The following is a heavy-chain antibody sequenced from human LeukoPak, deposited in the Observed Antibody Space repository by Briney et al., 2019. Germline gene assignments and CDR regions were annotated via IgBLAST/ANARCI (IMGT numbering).Heavy chain of an antibody. CDR3: ARVRRFLEWLPRPSYFDL. CDR1: GGSFSGYY. D-gene: IGHD3-3*01. V-gene: IGHV4-34*01. Sequence: SETLSLTCAVYGGSFSGYYWSWIRQPPGKGLEWIGEINHSGSTNYNPSLKSRVTISVDTSKNQFSLKLSSVTAADTAVFYCARVRRFLEWLPRPSYFDLWGRGTLVTVSS. J-gene: IGHJ2*01. CDR2: INHSGST.